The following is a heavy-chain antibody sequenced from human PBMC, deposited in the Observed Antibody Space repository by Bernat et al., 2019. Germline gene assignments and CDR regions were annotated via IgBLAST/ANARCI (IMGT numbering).Heavy chain of an antibody. D-gene: IGHD3-10*01. CDR3: ARPWLGSGDV. J-gene: IGHJ6*02. CDR2: IYSDDRT. Sequence: EVQLVESGGGLVQPGGSLRLSCAASRLTVSSNYMSWVRQAAGEGLEWVSIIYSDDRTYYADSVKGRFNISRDNSKNTLYLQMNRLRVEDTAVYYCARPWLGSGDVWGQGTTVTVSS. CDR1: RLTVSSNY. V-gene: IGHV3-66*04.